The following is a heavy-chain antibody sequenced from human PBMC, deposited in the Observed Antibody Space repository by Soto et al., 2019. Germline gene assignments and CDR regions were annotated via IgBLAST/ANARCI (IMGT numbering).Heavy chain of an antibody. J-gene: IGHJ6*02. D-gene: IGHD3-10*01. Sequence: QVQLVQSGAEVKKPGASVKVSCKASGYTFTSYVVSWVRQAPGQGLEWMGWISGYNGNTNYAQKLQGRVTMTTDTSTSTAYMELRSLRSDDTAGYYCARAGKYYYGSGSPYYYGMDVWGQGITVTVSS. CDR1: GYTFTSYV. CDR2: ISGYNGNT. CDR3: ARAGKYYYGSGSPYYYGMDV. V-gene: IGHV1-18*04.